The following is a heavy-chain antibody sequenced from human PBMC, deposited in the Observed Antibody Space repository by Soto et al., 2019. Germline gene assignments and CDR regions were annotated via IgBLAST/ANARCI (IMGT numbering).Heavy chain of an antibody. V-gene: IGHV4-31*03. D-gene: IGHD3-10*01. Sequence: SSETLSLTCTVSGGSISSGGYYWSWIRQHPGKGLEWIGYIYYSGSTYYNPSLKSRVTISVDTSKNQFSLKLSSVTAADTAVYYCARGYSITMVRGVIEWFDPWGQGTLVTVSS. J-gene: IGHJ5*02. CDR2: IYYSGST. CDR3: ARGYSITMVRGVIEWFDP. CDR1: GGSISSGGYY.